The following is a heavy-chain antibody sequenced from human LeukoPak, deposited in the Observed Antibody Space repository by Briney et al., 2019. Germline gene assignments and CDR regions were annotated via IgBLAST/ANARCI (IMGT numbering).Heavy chain of an antibody. CDR1: GYTFTGYY. J-gene: IGHJ6*02. CDR3: ARGWNGSSWYLDYYYYYGMDV. V-gene: IGHV1-2*02. Sequence: ASVKVSFKASGYTFTGYYMHWVRQAPAQGLEWMGWINPNSGGTNYAQKFQGRVTMTTDTSRSTAYMELRSLRSDDTAVYYCARGWNGSSWYLDYYYYYGMDVWGQGTTVTVSS. D-gene: IGHD6-13*01. CDR2: INPNSGGT.